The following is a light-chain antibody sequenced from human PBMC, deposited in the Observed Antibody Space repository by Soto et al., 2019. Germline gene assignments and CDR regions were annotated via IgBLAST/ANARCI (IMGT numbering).Light chain of an antibody. J-gene: IGKJ4*01. CDR3: QKYNNKTAIT. Sequence: EIVMTQSPATLSVSPGERATLSCRASQSVSSNLAWYQQKPSQAPRLIIYGASTRATGVTVRLSGSGSGTEFTLTISSMQSEAYAVYYCQKYNNKTAITIGGRTKVEIK. CDR2: GAS. CDR1: QSVSSN. V-gene: IGKV3D-15*01.